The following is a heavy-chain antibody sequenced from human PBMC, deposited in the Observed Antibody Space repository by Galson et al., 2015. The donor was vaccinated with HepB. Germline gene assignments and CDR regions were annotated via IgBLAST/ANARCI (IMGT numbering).Heavy chain of an antibody. V-gene: IGHV3-21*01. CDR3: ASWGSRNPPYYYYGMDV. D-gene: IGHD3-16*01. Sequence: SLRLSCAASGFTFSSYSMNWVRQAPGKGLEWVSSISSSSSYIYYADSVKGRFTISRDNAKNSLYLQMNSLRAEDTAVYYCASWGSRNPPYYYYGMDVWGQGTTVTVSS. J-gene: IGHJ6*02. CDR1: GFTFSSYS. CDR2: ISSSSSYI.